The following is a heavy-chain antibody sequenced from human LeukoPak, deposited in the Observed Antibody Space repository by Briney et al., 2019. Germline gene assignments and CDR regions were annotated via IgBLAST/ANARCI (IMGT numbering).Heavy chain of an antibody. CDR1: GFTFSDYD. CDR3: ARVAKERVGGVYYFDY. D-gene: IGHD1-1*01. CDR2: IGTAGDT. Sequence: GGSLRLSCAASGFTFSDYDMPSIRQATGKGLEWVSAIGTAGDTYYTGSVKGRFPISRENAKNSLYLQMNSLRAGDTAVYYCARVAKERVGGVYYFDYWGQGTLVTVSS. J-gene: IGHJ4*02. V-gene: IGHV3-13*01.